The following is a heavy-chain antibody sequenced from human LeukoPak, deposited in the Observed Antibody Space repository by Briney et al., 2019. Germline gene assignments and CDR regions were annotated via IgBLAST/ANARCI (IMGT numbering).Heavy chain of an antibody. CDR1: GYTFSNYD. J-gene: IGHJ6*02. CDR3: ARGPSLVRGVIMPGSVGGMDV. CDR2: MNLNSGNT. Sequence: ASVKVSCKASGYTFSNYDINWVRQATGQGLEWIGWMNLNSGNTGYAQKFQGRVTMTRDTSISTAYMELSRLRSEDTAVYYRARGPSLVRGVIMPGSVGGMDVWGQGTTVTVSS. D-gene: IGHD3-10*01. V-gene: IGHV1-8*01.